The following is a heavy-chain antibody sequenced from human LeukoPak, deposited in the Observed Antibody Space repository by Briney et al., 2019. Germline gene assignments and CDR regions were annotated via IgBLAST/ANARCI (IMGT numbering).Heavy chain of an antibody. J-gene: IGHJ3*02. V-gene: IGHV3-48*01. CDR3: ASHPDGAAAGTPGVHDAFDI. Sequence: GGSLRLSCAASRFTFSSYSMNWVRQAPGKGLEWVSYISSSSSTIYYADSVKGRFTISRDNAKNSLYLQMNSLRAEDTAVYYCASHPDGAAAGTPGVHDAFDIWGQGTTVTVSS. D-gene: IGHD6-13*01. CDR2: ISSSSSTI. CDR1: RFTFSSYS.